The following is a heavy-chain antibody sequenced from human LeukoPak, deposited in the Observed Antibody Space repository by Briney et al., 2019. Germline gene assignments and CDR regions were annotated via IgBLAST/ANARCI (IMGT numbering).Heavy chain of an antibody. CDR1: GGSISSYY. CDR3: ALSDSIVVNY. J-gene: IGHJ4*02. CDR2: IYTSGST. V-gene: IGHV4-4*09. Sequence: PSETLSLTCTVSGGSISSYYWSWIRQPPGKGLEWIGYIYTSGSTNYNPSLKGRVTISVDTSKNQFSLKLSSVTAADTAVYYCALSDSIVVNYWGQGTLVTVSS. D-gene: IGHD2-2*01.